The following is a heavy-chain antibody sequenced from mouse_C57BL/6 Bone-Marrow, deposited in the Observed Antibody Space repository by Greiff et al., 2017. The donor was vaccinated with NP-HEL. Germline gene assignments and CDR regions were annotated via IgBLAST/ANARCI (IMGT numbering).Heavy chain of an antibody. J-gene: IGHJ1*03. D-gene: IGHD2-3*01. Sequence: DVMLVESEGGLVQPGSSMKLSCTASGFTFSDYYMAWVRQVPEKGLEWVANINYDGSSTYYLDSLKSRFIISRDNAKNILYLQMSRLKSEDTATYYCARGPQREGLLRYFDVWGTGTTVTVSS. V-gene: IGHV5-16*01. CDR2: INYDGSST. CDR3: ARGPQREGLLRYFDV. CDR1: GFTFSDYY.